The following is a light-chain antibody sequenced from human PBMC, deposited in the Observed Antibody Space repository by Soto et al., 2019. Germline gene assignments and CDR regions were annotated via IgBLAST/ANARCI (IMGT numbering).Light chain of an antibody. Sequence: DIQMTQSPSSLSASIGDRVTITCQASQNITNNLNWYQQKPGRAPKLLIYSASSLQSGIPSRFSGSGSGTDFTDFTLTISSLQPEDFATYYCQQTYMTPITFGQGTRLEIK. CDR2: SAS. CDR3: QQTYMTPIT. V-gene: IGKV1-39*01. J-gene: IGKJ5*01. CDR1: QNITNN.